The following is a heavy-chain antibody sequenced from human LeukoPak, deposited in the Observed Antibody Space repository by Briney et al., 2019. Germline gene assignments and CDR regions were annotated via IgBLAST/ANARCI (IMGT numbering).Heavy chain of an antibody. CDR2: IYYSGST. Sequence: SETLSLTCAVYGGSFSGYYWSWIRQHPGKGLEWIGYIYYSGSTYYNPSLKSRVTISVDTSKNQFSLKLSSVTAADTAVYYCAREHGSGSGRSLDYWGQGTLVTVSS. V-gene: IGHV4-31*11. J-gene: IGHJ4*02. CDR1: GGSFSGYY. CDR3: AREHGSGSGRSLDY. D-gene: IGHD3-10*01.